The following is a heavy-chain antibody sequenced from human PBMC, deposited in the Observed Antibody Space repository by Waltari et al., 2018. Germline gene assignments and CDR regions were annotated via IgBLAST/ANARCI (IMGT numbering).Heavy chain of an antibody. CDR2: IWDDGSNK. D-gene: IGHD3-3*01. V-gene: IGHV3-33*01. CDR1: GFTFSSYG. J-gene: IGHJ4*02. Sequence: QVQLVESGGGVVQPGRSLRLSCAASGFTFSSYGMHWVRQAPGKGLGWVACIWDDGSNKYYADSVKGRFTISRDNSKNTLYLQMNSLRAEDTAVYYCARGRWEWLLPRDYWGQGTLVTVSS. CDR3: ARGRWEWLLPRDY.